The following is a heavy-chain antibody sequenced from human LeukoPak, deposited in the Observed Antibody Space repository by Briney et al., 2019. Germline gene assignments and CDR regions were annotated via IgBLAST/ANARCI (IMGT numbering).Heavy chain of an antibody. V-gene: IGHV3-72*01. CDR2: TRNKANSYTT. CDR3: VRDAGSYSDY. CDR1: GFTFSDHY. J-gene: IGHJ4*02. Sequence: GGSLRLSCAASGFTFSDHYMDWVRQAPGKGLEWVGRTRNKANSYTTEYAASVKGRSTISRHDSNNSLFLQMNSLKTEDTAVYYCVRDAGSYSDYWGQGTLVTVSS.